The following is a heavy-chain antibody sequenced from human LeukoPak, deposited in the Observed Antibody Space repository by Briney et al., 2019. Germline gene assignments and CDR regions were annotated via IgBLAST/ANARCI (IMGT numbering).Heavy chain of an antibody. CDR3: VRGPHIAATSY. CDR1: GFTCSDYY. Sequence: GGSLRLSCAASGFTCSDYYMSWIRQAPGKGLEWVANIKQDGSEKQYVDSVKGRFAISRDNAKKSLYLQINTLRAEDTAVYYCVRGPHIAATSYWGQGTLVTVSS. CDR2: IKQDGSEK. D-gene: IGHD6-25*01. V-gene: IGHV3-7*03. J-gene: IGHJ4*02.